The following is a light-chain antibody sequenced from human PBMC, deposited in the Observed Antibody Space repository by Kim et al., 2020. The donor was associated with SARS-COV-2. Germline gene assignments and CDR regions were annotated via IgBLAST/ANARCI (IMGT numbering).Light chain of an antibody. CDR3: NSYTSSTSDG. CDR2: DVT. V-gene: IGLV2-14*01. J-gene: IGLJ1*01. CDR1: SSDVGHYNF. Sequence: QSALTQPASVSGSPGQSITISCTGTSSDVGHYNFVSWYQQHPGKAPKLMIYDVTKRPSGVSIRFSGSKSGNTASLTISGLQAEDEADYYCNSYTSSTSDGFGTGTKVTVL.